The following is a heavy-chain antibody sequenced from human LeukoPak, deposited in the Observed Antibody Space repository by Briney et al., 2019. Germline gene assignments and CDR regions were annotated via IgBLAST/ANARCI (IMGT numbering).Heavy chain of an antibody. CDR1: GGSISSYY. D-gene: IGHD1-14*01. CDR3: ARSVGNAFDI. J-gene: IGHJ3*02. CDR2: IYYSGST. V-gene: IGHV4-59*08. Sequence: SETLSLTCTVSGGSISSYYWSWIRQPPGKGLEWIGYIYYSGSTNYNPSLKSRVTITVDPYKKQFSLKLSSVTAADTAVYYGARSVGNAFDIWGQGTMVTVSS.